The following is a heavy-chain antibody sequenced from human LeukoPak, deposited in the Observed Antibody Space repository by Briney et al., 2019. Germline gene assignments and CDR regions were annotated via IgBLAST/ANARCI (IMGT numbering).Heavy chain of an antibody. CDR2: ISAYNGNT. D-gene: IGHD5-18*01. J-gene: IGHJ5*02. Sequence: EASVKVSCKASGYTFTSYGISWVRQAPGQGLEWMGWISAYNGNTNYAQKLQGRVTMTTDTSTSTAYMELRSLRSDDTAVYYCARSWIRLWFSNWFDPWGQGTLVTVSS. CDR3: ARSWIRLWFSNWFDP. CDR1: GYTFTSYG. V-gene: IGHV1-18*01.